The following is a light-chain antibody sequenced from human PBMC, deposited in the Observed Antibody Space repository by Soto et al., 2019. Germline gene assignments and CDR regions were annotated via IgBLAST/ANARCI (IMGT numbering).Light chain of an antibody. CDR3: QQLESYPST. J-gene: IGKJ4*01. Sequence: IQLTQSPCSLSASVGHRVTLTCRARQGISNFLAGYQQKPGKAPKLLIYAASTLQSGVPSRCSGSGSGTDFTLTISSLQPEDFSTYYCQQLESYPSTFGGGTKVDIK. CDR2: AAS. V-gene: IGKV1-9*01. CDR1: QGISNF.